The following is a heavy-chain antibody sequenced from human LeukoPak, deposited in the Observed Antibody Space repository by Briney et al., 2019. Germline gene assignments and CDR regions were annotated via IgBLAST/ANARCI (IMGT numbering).Heavy chain of an antibody. CDR2: ISGNGLTT. D-gene: IGHD1-26*01. V-gene: IGHV3-23*01. CDR3: ARGGPLSYSGSLYGAFDI. Sequence: GGSLRLSCTASGFTFSSFAMSWVRQAPGKGPEWVSGISGNGLTTNYVDSVKGRFTISRDNSRNTLYLQLNTLRDDDTAVYYCARGGPLSYSGSLYGAFDIWGQGTMVTVSS. J-gene: IGHJ3*02. CDR1: GFTFSSFA.